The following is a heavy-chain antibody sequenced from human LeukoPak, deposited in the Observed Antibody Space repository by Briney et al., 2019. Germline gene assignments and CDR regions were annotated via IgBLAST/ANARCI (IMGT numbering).Heavy chain of an antibody. D-gene: IGHD4-23*01. Sequence: SETPSLTCTVSGGSISSSSYYWGWIRQPPGKGLEWIGSIYYTGSTYYNPSLKSRVTISVDTSKNQFSLKLSSVTAADTAVYYCARLHYGGNYGYYYYYMDVWGKGTTVTVSS. CDR3: ARLHYGGNYGYYYYYMDV. V-gene: IGHV4-39*01. CDR1: GGSISSSSYY. J-gene: IGHJ6*03. CDR2: IYYTGST.